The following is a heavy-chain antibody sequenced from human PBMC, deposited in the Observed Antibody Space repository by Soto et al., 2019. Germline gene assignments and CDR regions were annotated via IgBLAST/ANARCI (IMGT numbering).Heavy chain of an antibody. D-gene: IGHD3-10*01. CDR2: IYIGGST. CDR3: ARCDGSATYCFFFAY. CDR1: GLPVGKGR. Sequence: EVQVVESGGGLVQSGGSLTLSCAASGLPVGKGRLSWFRRAPGKGLEWFSAIYIGGSTYYADSVKGRFTISRDNSRNTLFLQMNSLRAEDTAVYFCARCDGSATYCFFFAYWGQGTPVTVSS. J-gene: IGHJ4*02. V-gene: IGHV3-66*01.